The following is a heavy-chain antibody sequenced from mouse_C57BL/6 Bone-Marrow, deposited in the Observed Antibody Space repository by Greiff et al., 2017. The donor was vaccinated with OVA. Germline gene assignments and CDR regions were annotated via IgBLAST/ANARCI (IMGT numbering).Heavy chain of an antibody. CDR2: IDPETGGT. V-gene: IGHV1-15*01. CDR1: GYTFTDYE. CDR3: TRGYSNYYAMDY. J-gene: IGHJ4*01. Sequence: VKLVESGAELVRPGASVTLSCKASGYTFTDYEMHWVKQTPVHGLEWIGAIDPETGGTAYNQKFKGKAILTADTSSSTAYMELRSLTSEDSAVYYCTRGYSNYYAMDYWGQGTSVTGSS. D-gene: IGHD2-5*01.